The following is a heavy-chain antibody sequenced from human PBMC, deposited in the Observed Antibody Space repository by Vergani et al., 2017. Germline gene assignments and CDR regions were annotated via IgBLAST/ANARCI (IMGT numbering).Heavy chain of an antibody. Sequence: QVQLVQSGAEVKKSGASVKVSCKASGYTFTSYYMHWVRQAPGQGLEWMGIINPSGGSTSYAQKLQGRVTMTTDTSTSTAYMELRSLRSDDTAVYYCAREPYDILTGPYGMDVWGQGTTVTVSS. J-gene: IGHJ6*02. CDR2: INPSGGST. D-gene: IGHD3-9*01. CDR1: GYTFTSYY. CDR3: AREPYDILTGPYGMDV. V-gene: IGHV1-46*01.